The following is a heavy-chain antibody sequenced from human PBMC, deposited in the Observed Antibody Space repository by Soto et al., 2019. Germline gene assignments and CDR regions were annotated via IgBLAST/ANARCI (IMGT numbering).Heavy chain of an antibody. CDR3: ARSGDNYNRLDY. V-gene: IGHV3-11*06. D-gene: IGHD1-1*01. CDR2: NSNSGTFS. Sequence: GGSLRLSCEGSGFTFSDYYISWIRQAPGKGLEWISYNSNSGTFSGYADSVKGRFSISRDNTKNLLYLQMNSLRAEDTAVYYCARSGDNYNRLDYWGQGTPVTVSS. CDR1: GFTFSDYY. J-gene: IGHJ4*02.